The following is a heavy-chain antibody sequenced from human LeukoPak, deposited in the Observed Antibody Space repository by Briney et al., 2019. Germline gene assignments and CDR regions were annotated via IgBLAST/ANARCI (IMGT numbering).Heavy chain of an antibody. CDR1: GFTFSNYG. J-gene: IGHJ6*02. D-gene: IGHD5/OR15-5a*01. CDR3: AKLLREFYYYYGMDV. V-gene: IGHV3-33*06. Sequence: PGRSLRLSCAASGFTFSNYGMHWVRQAPGKGPEWVAVIWSDGSNKHYADSARGRFTISRDNSKSTLYLQMNSLRAEDTAVYYCAKLLREFYYYYGMDVWGQGTTVTVSS. CDR2: IWSDGSNK.